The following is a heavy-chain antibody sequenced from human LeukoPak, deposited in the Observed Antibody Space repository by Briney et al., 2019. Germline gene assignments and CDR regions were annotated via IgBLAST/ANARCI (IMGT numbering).Heavy chain of an antibody. D-gene: IGHD4-17*01. V-gene: IGHV5-51*01. CDR2: IYPGDSHT. J-gene: IGHJ1*01. CDR1: GFTLTNYW. CDR3: ASGYGDYISEYFKF. Sequence: GESLKISCKGSGFTLTNYWIGWVRQMPGKGLEWMGIIYPGDSHTRYSPSFQGQVTISADKSINTAYLQWGGLRASDTAMYFCASGYGDYISEYFKFWGQGTLVTVSS.